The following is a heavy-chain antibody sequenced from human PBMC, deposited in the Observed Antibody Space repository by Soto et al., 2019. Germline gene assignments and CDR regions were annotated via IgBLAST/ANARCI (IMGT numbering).Heavy chain of an antibody. CDR3: ARDEYHYGSGSSYSTLDD. CDR2: INPSGGKT. J-gene: IGHJ4*02. V-gene: IGHV1-46*01. CDR1: GYTFTNYY. D-gene: IGHD3-10*01. Sequence: QVQLEQSGAEVTKPGASVKVSCKASGYTFTNYYIHWVRQGPGQGPEWMGTINPSGGKTDYAQKFKGRVTLTRDTPTSTVYMELRSLRSEDTAIYYCARDEYHYGSGSSYSTLDDWGQGTLVTVSS.